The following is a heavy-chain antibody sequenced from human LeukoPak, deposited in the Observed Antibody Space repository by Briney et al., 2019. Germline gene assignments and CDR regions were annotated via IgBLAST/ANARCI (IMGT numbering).Heavy chain of an antibody. V-gene: IGHV3-21*01. D-gene: IGHD2-15*01. CDR2: ISSSSTYI. J-gene: IGHJ3*02. Sequence: PGGSLRLSCAASGFTFSSYSMNWVRQAPGKGLEWVSSISSSSTYIYYADSVKGRFTVSRDNAKSSVYLQMNSLRSEDTAVYYCARPTWSYNAFDIWGRGTLVTVSS. CDR3: ARPTWSYNAFDI. CDR1: GFTFSSYS.